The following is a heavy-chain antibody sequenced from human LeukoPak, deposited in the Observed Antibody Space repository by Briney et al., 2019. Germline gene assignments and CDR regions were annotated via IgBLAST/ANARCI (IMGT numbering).Heavy chain of an antibody. CDR1: GFILSSYE. CDR3: TGSSGSWYAY. J-gene: IGHJ4*02. D-gene: IGHD6-13*01. Sequence: GGSLRLSCAASGFILSSYEINWVRQAPGKGLEWVSSIFSGGNTEYADSVKGRFTISRDNSKNTVFLQMNSLRVVDTAVYYCTGSSGSWYAYWGQGTPVTVSS. CDR2: IFSGGNT. V-gene: IGHV3-53*01.